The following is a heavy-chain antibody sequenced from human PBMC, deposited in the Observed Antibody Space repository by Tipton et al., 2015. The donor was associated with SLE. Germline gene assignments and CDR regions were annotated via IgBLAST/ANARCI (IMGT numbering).Heavy chain of an antibody. CDR1: GFSVSGNY. CDR3: ARGGTLSDAFDI. J-gene: IGHJ3*02. Sequence: SLRLSCGASGFSVSGNYMTWVRQAPGKGLEWVSLIYSGDATYYADSVKGRFTISRDISKNTVTLQMNSLRAEDTAVYFCARGGTLSDAFDIWGQGTMVTVSS. D-gene: IGHD3-16*01. CDR2: IYSGDAT. V-gene: IGHV3-53*01.